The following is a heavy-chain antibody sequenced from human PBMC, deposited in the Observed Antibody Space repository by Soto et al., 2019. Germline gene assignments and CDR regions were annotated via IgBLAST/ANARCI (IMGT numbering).Heavy chain of an antibody. V-gene: IGHV4-30-2*01. D-gene: IGHD6-13*01. J-gene: IGHJ4*02. Sequence: QLQLQESGSGLVKPSQTLSLTCAVSGGSISGTTYSWSWIRQPPGKGLEWIGYIYDSGNTYYNPSLKSQFSISVDRSKNQFSLKLSSVTAADTAMYYCAREQGAAAGHSNFDYWGQGALVTVSS. CDR1: GGSISGTTYS. CDR2: IYDSGNT. CDR3: AREQGAAAGHSNFDY.